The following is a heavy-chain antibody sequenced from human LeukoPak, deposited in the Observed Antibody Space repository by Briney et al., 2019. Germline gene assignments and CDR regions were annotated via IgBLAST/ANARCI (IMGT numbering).Heavy chain of an antibody. D-gene: IGHD2-2*01. J-gene: IGHJ6*03. Sequence: ASVKASCKASGYTFTSYGISWVRQAPGQGLEWMGWISAYNGNTNYAQKLQGRVTMTTDTSTSTAYMELRSLRSDDTAVYYCARTAGKGGYCSSTSCWGYYYMDVWGKGTTVTVSS. CDR3: ARTAGKGGYCSSTSCWGYYYMDV. CDR2: ISAYNGNT. V-gene: IGHV1-18*01. CDR1: GYTFTSYG.